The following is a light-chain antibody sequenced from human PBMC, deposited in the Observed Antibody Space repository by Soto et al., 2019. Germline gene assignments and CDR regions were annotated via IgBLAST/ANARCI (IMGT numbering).Light chain of an antibody. CDR2: AAS. V-gene: IGKV3-20*01. CDR1: QSVSSDY. Sequence: EIVLTHSPGTLSLSPGERATLSCSASQSVSSDYLAWYQQRPGQAPRLLIYAASSRATGIPDRFSGSGSGTDFTLTISRLEPEDFAVYYCQQYSDSVGTFGQGTKVDI. CDR3: QQYSDSVGT. J-gene: IGKJ1*01.